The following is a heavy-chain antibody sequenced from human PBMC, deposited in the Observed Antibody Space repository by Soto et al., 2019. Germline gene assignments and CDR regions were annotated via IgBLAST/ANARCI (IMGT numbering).Heavy chain of an antibody. V-gene: IGHV4-4*07. Sequence: SETLSLTCTVSGDSISSYYWSWIRQPAGKGLEWIGRIYPSGTTNYNPSLKSRLTMSRDTSKNHFSLSLRPVTAADTAVYFCARDDYGSAGMDVWGQGTTVTVSS. CDR3: ARDDYGSAGMDV. CDR2: IYPSGTT. J-gene: IGHJ6*02. CDR1: GDSISSYY. D-gene: IGHD3-10*01.